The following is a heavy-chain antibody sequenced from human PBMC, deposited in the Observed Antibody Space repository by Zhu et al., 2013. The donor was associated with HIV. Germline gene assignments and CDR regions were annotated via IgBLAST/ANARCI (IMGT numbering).Heavy chain of an antibody. CDR1: GVKLKFHA. V-gene: IGHV1-69*09. J-gene: IGHJ3*01. Sequence: QVQLMQSGPEVKRPGSSVRVSCQASGVKLKFHAISWIRQAPGQGLEWLGSILPALASTKIRTEISRAESLLRRTHLKNTVYMELTNLKPDDTAVFYCARGGGHVVVAVGTFDVWGQGTSVTVSP. CDR2: ILPALAST. D-gene: IGHD2-15*01. CDR3: ARGGGHVVVAVGTFDV.